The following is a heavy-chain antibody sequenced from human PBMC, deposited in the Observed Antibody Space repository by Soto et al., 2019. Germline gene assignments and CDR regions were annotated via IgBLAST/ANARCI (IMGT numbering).Heavy chain of an antibody. D-gene: IGHD6-25*01. CDR2: IRDRAYNYAT. CDR3: TRLISAAQDY. J-gene: IGHJ4*02. CDR1: GFVFKDSS. V-gene: IGHV3-73*01. Sequence: EVLLVESGGGVVQPGGSLKLSCAASGFVFKDSSIHWVRQASGKGLEWVGRIRDRAYNYATAYTASVKGRFTVSRDDSSNTAYLQMDSLKTEDTAIYYCTRLISAAQDYWGQGTLVTVSS.